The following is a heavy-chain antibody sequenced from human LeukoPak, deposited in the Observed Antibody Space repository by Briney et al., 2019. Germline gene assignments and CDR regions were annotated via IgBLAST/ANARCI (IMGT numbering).Heavy chain of an antibody. Sequence: GGSLRLSCAASGFTFSSYSMNWVRQAPGKGLEWVSSISSSSYIYYTDPVKGRFTISRDNAKKSLYLQMNSLRAEDTAVYYCARDRYNYYYYMDVWGKGTTVTVSS. V-gene: IGHV3-21*01. CDR1: GFTFSSYS. CDR2: ISSSSYI. J-gene: IGHJ6*03. CDR3: ARDRYNYYYYMDV.